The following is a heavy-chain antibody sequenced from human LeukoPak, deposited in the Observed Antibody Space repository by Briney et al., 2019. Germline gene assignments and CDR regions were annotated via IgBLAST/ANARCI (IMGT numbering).Heavy chain of an antibody. V-gene: IGHV4-30-4*01. D-gene: IGHD6-6*01. CDR2: IYYSGST. Sequence: SETLSLTCTVSGVSIISGDFYWIWIRQPPGKGLEWIGYIYYSGSTYYNPSLKSLITISVDTSKNQFSLKLSSVTAADTAVYYCARGDWSSSIDYWGQGTLVTVSS. CDR1: GVSIISGDFY. CDR3: ARGDWSSSIDY. J-gene: IGHJ4*02.